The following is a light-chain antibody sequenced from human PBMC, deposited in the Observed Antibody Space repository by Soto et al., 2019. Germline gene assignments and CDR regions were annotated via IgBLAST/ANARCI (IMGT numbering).Light chain of an antibody. Sequence: KQSPGTLSLSPRERATLSCRASQSVSSNLAWYQQKPGQAPRLLIYGASTRATGIPARFSGSGSGTDFTLTISSLQSEDFAVYYCQQYNNWPRTFGQGSKVDIK. CDR1: QSVSSN. J-gene: IGKJ1*01. CDR3: QQYNNWPRT. V-gene: IGKV3-15*01. CDR2: GAS.